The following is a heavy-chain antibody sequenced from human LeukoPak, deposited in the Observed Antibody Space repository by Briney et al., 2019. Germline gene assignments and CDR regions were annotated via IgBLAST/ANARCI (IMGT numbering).Heavy chain of an antibody. Sequence: PSQTLSLTCTVSGGSISSGGYYWSWIRQHPGKGLEWIGYIYYSGSTYYNTSLKSRVTISVDTSKNQFSLKLSSVTAADTAVYYCARVKSLWFGDSTGFDPWGQGTLVTVSS. CDR2: IYYSGST. CDR3: ARVKSLWFGDSTGFDP. CDR1: GGSISSGGYY. D-gene: IGHD3-10*01. J-gene: IGHJ5*02. V-gene: IGHV4-31*03.